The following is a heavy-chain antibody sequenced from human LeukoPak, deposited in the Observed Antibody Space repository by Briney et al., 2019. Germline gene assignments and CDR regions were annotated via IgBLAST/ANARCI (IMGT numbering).Heavy chain of an antibody. D-gene: IGHD3-10*01. V-gene: IGHV3-13*01. CDR2: IGSAGDT. Sequence: GGTLRLPCAASGFPLRIYDIPLVRQATRKPLEWVSGIGSAGDTYYAGCVKGRFTISRENARNSLYLQMNSLRAGDTAVYYCGRKKSGSGSLDYWGQGTLVTVSS. J-gene: IGHJ4*02. CDR1: GFPLRIYD. CDR3: GRKKSGSGSLDY.